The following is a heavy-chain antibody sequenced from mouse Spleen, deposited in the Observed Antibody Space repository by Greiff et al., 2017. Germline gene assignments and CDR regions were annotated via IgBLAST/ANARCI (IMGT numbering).Heavy chain of an antibody. CDR1: GFTFSDYG. V-gene: IGHV5-15*01. J-gene: IGHJ1*01. CDR2: ISNLAYSI. CDR3: ARPTGDWYFDV. Sequence: EVMLVESGGGLVKPGGSLKLSCAASGFTFSDYGMAWVRQAPGKGPEWVAFISNLAYSIYYADTVTGRFTISRENAKNTLYLEMSSLRSEDTAMYYCARPTGDWYFDVWGAGTTVTVSS. D-gene: IGHD4-1*02.